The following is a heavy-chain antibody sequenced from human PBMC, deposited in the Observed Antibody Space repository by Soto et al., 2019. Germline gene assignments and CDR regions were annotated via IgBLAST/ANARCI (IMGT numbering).Heavy chain of an antibody. Sequence: GASVKVSCKASGYTFTSYDINWVRQATGQGLEWMGWMNPNSGNTGYAQKFQGRVTMTRNTSISTAYMELSSLRSEDTAVYYCARGPPPVLRFLEWLEGNYGMDVWGQGTTVTVS. V-gene: IGHV1-8*01. CDR1: GYTFTSYD. CDR3: ARGPPPVLRFLEWLEGNYGMDV. D-gene: IGHD3-3*01. J-gene: IGHJ6*02. CDR2: MNPNSGNT.